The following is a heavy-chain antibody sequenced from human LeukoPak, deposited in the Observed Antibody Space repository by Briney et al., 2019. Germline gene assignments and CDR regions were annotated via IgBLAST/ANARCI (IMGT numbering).Heavy chain of an antibody. V-gene: IGHV3-66*01. J-gene: IGHJ4*02. D-gene: IGHD5-24*01. CDR3: AREPSGWLQLFDY. Sequence: PGGSLTLSCAASGFTVSSKYMSWVRQAPGKGLEWVSVIYSGGSTYYADSVKGRFTISRDNSKNTVYLQMNSLRAEDTAVYYCAREPSGWLQLFDYWGQGTLVTVSS. CDR1: GFTVSSKY. CDR2: IYSGGST.